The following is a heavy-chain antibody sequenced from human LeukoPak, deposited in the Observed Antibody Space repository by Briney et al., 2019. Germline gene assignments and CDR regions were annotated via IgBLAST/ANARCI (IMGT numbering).Heavy chain of an antibody. J-gene: IGHJ4*02. CDR3: ARRITGTTSDSSDY. Sequence: SETLSLTCTVSGGSISTSGYYWGWVRQPPGKGLEWIGSISYSGNTYYYPSLRSRVTISADRSKNQFFLKVRYVTAADTAVYFCARRITGTTSDSSDYWGQGTLVTVSS. D-gene: IGHD1-20*01. CDR1: GGSISTSGYY. V-gene: IGHV4-39*01. CDR2: ISYSGNT.